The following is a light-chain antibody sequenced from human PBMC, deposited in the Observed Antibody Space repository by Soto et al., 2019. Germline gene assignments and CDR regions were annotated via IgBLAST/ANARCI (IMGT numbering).Light chain of an antibody. J-gene: IGKJ1*01. V-gene: IGKV3-15*01. Sequence: EIVMTQSSATLSVSPGERATLSCRASQSVSSNLAWYQQKPGQAPRLLIYGASTGATGIPARFSGNGSGTEFTLTISSLQSEDFAVYYCLQYDNWPRTFGQGTKVDIK. CDR1: QSVSSN. CDR2: GAS. CDR3: LQYDNWPRT.